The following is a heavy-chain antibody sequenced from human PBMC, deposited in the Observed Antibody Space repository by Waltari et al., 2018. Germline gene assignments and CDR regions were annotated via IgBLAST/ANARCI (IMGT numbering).Heavy chain of an antibody. V-gene: IGHV4-30-2*01. CDR2: IDPTRST. J-gene: IGHJ2*01. Sequence: QLQLQESVSGLVRPSQTLSLTCSVSGGPIRSAFYSWTWIRQPPGKGLEWIGYIDPTRSTHYNPSLKSRVTISVDESKNQISLRLTSVTAADTAVYYCARDFDGGAPWYFDLWGRCTLVTVS. D-gene: IGHD3-10*01. CDR1: GGPIRSAFYS. CDR3: ARDFDGGAPWYFDL.